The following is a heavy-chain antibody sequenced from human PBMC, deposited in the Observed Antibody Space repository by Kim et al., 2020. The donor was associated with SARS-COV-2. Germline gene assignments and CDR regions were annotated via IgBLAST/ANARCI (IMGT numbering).Heavy chain of an antibody. CDR1: EFTFSTYE. CDR3: ARDRIATRGKDAFDI. D-gene: IGHD6-13*01. Sequence: GGSLRLSCAASEFTFSTYEMSWVRQAPGKGLEWVSYISSSGGSIYYADSVKGRFTISRDNAKNSLFLQMNSLRAEDTAVYYCARDRIATRGKDAFDIWG. J-gene: IGHJ3*02. CDR2: ISSSGGSI. V-gene: IGHV3-48*03.